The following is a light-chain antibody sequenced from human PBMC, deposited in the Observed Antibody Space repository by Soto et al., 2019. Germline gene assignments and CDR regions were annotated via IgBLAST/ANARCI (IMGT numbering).Light chain of an antibody. J-gene: IGKJ1*01. CDR3: QQNYSPPPT. CDR1: QGIANY. Sequence: DIQVTQSPSSLSASVGDKVTITCRASQGIANYLNWYQQKPGKAPKLLIYAASSLHIGVPSRFSGSGSGTDFTLTITSLQPEDFATYYCQQNYSPPPTFGQGAKVEIK. CDR2: AAS. V-gene: IGKV1-39*01.